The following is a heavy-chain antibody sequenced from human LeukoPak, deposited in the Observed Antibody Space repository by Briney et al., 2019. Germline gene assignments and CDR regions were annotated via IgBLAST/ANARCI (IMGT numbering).Heavy chain of an antibody. CDR1: GFTFSTYW. D-gene: IGHD3-22*01. V-gene: IGHV3-74*01. Sequence: PGGSLRLSCAASGFTFSTYWMHWVRQAPGKGLVWVSRINTDGSNTNYADSVKGRFTISRDNATNSLYLQMNSLRAEDTAVYYCARGSTYYDSSGQVPFDYWGQGTLVTVSS. CDR2: INTDGSNT. J-gene: IGHJ4*02. CDR3: ARGSTYYDSSGQVPFDY.